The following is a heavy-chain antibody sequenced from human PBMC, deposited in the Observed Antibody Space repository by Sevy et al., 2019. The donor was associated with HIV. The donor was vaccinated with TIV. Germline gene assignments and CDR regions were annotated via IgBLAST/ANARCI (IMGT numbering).Heavy chain of an antibody. CDR3: ARDSSGYFDY. CDR2: IYHSGRT. Sequence: SETLSLTCAVSGGSISSGGYSWSWIRQPPGKGLEWIGYIYHSGRTYYNPSLKSRVTISVDRSKNQFSLKLSSVTAADTAVYYCARDSSGYFDYWGQGTLVTVSS. D-gene: IGHD3-22*01. J-gene: IGHJ4*02. CDR1: GGSISSGGYS. V-gene: IGHV4-30-2*01.